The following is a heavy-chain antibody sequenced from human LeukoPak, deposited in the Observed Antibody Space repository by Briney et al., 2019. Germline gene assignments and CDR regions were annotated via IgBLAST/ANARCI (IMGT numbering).Heavy chain of an antibody. CDR3: AELGITMIGGV. D-gene: IGHD3-10*02. CDR2: IDTEGSTT. CDR1: GFSFSRYW. J-gene: IGHJ6*04. V-gene: IGHV3-74*01. Sequence: GGSLRLSCAASGFSFSRYWMHWVRQTPGKGLVWVSYIDTEGSTTRYADSVKGRFTISRDNAKNSLYLQMNSLRAEDTAVYYCAELGITMIGGVWGKGTTVTISS.